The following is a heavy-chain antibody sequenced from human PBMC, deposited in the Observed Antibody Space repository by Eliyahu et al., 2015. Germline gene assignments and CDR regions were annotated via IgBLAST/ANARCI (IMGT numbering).Heavy chain of an antibody. CDR1: GXTFSSYA. Sequence: EVQLVESGGGLVQPGGSLRLSCAASGXTFSSYAMSWVRQAPGKGLEWVSAISGSGGRTYYADSVKGRFTISRDNSKNTLYLQMNSLRAEDTAVYYCASPKSGYYSFDYWGQGTLVTVSS. CDR3: ASPKSGYYSFDY. CDR2: ISGSGGRT. D-gene: IGHD3-3*01. V-gene: IGHV3-23*04. J-gene: IGHJ4*02.